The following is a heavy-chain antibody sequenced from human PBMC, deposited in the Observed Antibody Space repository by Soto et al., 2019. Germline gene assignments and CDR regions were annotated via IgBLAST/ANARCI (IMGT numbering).Heavy chain of an antibody. CDR3: ARDSEYQLLFNYYYYGMDV. Sequence: QVQLVQSGAEVKKPGSSVKVSCKASGGTFSSYAISWVRQAPGQGLEWMGGIIPIFGTANYAQKFLGRVTITADESTSTAYMELSSLRSEDTAVYYCARDSEYQLLFNYYYYGMDVWGQGTTVTVSS. D-gene: IGHD2-2*01. V-gene: IGHV1-69*01. J-gene: IGHJ6*02. CDR1: GGTFSSYA. CDR2: IIPIFGTA.